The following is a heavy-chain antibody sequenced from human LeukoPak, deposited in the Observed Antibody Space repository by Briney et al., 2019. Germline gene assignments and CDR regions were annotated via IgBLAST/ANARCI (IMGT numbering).Heavy chain of an antibody. J-gene: IGHJ4*02. CDR3: ARDQEGFDY. CDR1: GYTFTNNY. V-gene: IGHV1-46*01. Sequence: ASVKVSCKASGYTFTNNYLHWVRQAPGRGPEWMGMIYPRDGSTSYAQKFQGRVTVTRDTSTSTVHMELSGLRSEDTAVYYCARDQEGFDYWGQGTLVTVSS. CDR2: IYPRDGST.